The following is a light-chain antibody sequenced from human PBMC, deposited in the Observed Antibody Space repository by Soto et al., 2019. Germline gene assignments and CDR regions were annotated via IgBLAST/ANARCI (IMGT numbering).Light chain of an antibody. V-gene: IGKV3-20*01. Sequence: EIVLTQSPGTLSLSPGERATLSCRASQSVSSSYLAWYQQKPGQAPRLLIYGASSRATGIPDRFSGSGSGTDFTLTISRREPEDFAVYSCQQYGNSPWTFGQGTKVEI. CDR2: GAS. J-gene: IGKJ1*01. CDR1: QSVSSSY. CDR3: QQYGNSPWT.